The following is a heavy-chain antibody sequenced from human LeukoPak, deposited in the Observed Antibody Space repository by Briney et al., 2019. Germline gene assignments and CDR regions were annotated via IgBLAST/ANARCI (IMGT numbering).Heavy chain of an antibody. CDR1: GGSISDYY. D-gene: IGHD3-9*01. CDR3: ARGGLFSTDNWFDP. J-gene: IGHJ5*02. V-gene: IGHV4-59*01. CDR2: IYYIGST. Sequence: PSETLFLTCTVSGGSISDYYWNWIRQPPGRGLEWIGYIYYIGSTNYNPSLKSRVTISVDTSKNQFSLKLNSVTAADTAVYYCARGGLFSTDNWFDPWGQGTLVTVSS.